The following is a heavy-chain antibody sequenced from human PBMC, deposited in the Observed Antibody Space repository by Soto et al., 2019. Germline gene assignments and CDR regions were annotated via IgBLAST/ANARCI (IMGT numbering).Heavy chain of an antibody. V-gene: IGHV4-34*01. Sequence: QVQLQQWGAGPLRPLETLSLTCGVSGGSFSGDYWAWIRQSPGKGLEWIGEINDRGSINYNPSLKSRVSISVDTSKNHYSLNLRSVTAADTAVYYCARESHDILTGPPWVWYFDLWGRGTLVTV. D-gene: IGHD3-9*01. J-gene: IGHJ2*01. CDR1: GGSFSGDY. CDR3: ARESHDILTGPPWVWYFDL. CDR2: INDRGSI.